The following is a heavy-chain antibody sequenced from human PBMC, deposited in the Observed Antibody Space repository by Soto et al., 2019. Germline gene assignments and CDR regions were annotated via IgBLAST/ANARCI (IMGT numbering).Heavy chain of an antibody. V-gene: IGHV4-59*01. CDR1: GGSISSYY. CDR2: IYYSGST. CDR3: ARAGMAADYYYYGMDV. Sequence: QVQLQESGPGLVKPSETLSLTCTVSGGSISSYYWSWIRQPPGKGLEWIGYIYYSGSTNYNPSLKTRGTISXXTXKXXFSLKLSSVTAADTAVYYCARAGMAADYYYYGMDVWGQGTTVTVSS. J-gene: IGHJ6*02. D-gene: IGHD2-15*01.